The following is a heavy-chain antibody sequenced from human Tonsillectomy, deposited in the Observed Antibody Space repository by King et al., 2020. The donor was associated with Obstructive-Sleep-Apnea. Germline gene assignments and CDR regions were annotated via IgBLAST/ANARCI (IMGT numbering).Heavy chain of an antibody. V-gene: IGHV3-33*06. J-gene: IGHJ6*02. D-gene: IGHD6-6*01. CDR3: AKDSIAARPYYYGLDV. CDR1: GFSFSDYG. Sequence: QLVQSGGGVVQPGRSLRLSCVASGFSFSDYGMHWVRQAPGKGLEWVAVKWYDGTNKYYADSVKGRFTISRDNSKNTLYLQMNSLRVEDTAVYYCAKDSIAARPYYYGLDVWGQGTTVTVSS. CDR2: KWYDGTNK.